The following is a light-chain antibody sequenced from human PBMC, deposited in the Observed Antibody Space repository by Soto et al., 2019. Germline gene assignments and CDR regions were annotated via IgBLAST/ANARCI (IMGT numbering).Light chain of an antibody. CDR3: QQYDISSGT. CDR2: DAS. Sequence: DIQMTQSPSTLSSSVGDRVTITCRASQSIGVWLAWYQQKPGRAPKLLIYDASTLQRGVPSRFSGSGSGTDFTLNLSSLQPEDFATYYCQQYDISSGTFGQGTKVEIK. J-gene: IGKJ1*01. CDR1: QSIGVW. V-gene: IGKV1-5*01.